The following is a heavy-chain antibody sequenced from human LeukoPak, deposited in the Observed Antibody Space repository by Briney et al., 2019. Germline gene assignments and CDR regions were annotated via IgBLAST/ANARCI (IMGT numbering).Heavy chain of an antibody. CDR1: GFTFISYG. CDR3: AKDLGGGYGIFDY. J-gene: IGHJ4*02. V-gene: IGHV3-33*06. D-gene: IGHD5-12*01. CDR2: IWYDGSNK. Sequence: GRSLRLSCAASGFTFISYGMHWVRQAPGKGLEWVAVIWYDGSNKYYADSVKGRFTISRNNSKNTRYLQMNSLRAEDTAVYYCAKDLGGGYGIFDYWGQGTLVTVSS.